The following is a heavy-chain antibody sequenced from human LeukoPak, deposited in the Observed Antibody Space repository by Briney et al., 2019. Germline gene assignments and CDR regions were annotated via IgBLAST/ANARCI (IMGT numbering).Heavy chain of an antibody. CDR1: GYTFTSYY. Sequence: ASVKVSCKASGYTFTSYYMHWVRQAPGQGLEWMGLINPTGGSTGYAQKFQGRVTMTRDKSTSTDYMELSSLRSEDTAIYYCARDNSVGDNAWWFDPWGQGTLVTVSS. CDR3: ARDNSVGDNAWWFDP. V-gene: IGHV1-46*01. D-gene: IGHD1-26*01. J-gene: IGHJ5*02. CDR2: INPTGGST.